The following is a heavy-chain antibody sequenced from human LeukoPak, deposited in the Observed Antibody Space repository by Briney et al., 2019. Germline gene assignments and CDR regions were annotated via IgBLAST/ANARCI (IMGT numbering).Heavy chain of an antibody. D-gene: IGHD3-10*01. V-gene: IGHV4-39*07. J-gene: IGHJ6*03. Sequence: SETLSLTCTVSGGSISSSSYYWGWIRQPPGKGLEWIGSIYYSGSTYYNPSLKSRVTISVDTSKNQFSLKLSSVTAADTAVYYCARVEEGYGSGRRENYYYYYMDVWGKGTTVTISS. CDR2: IYYSGST. CDR3: ARVEEGYGSGRRENYYYYYMDV. CDR1: GGSISSSSYY.